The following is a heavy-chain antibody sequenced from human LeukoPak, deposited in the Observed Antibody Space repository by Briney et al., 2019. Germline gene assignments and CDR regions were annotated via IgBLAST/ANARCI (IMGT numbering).Heavy chain of an antibody. CDR1: GGSISSNFYY. D-gene: IGHD1-26*01. CDR3: ARGGSSGDFGY. J-gene: IGHJ4*02. Sequence: SETLSLTCTVSGGSISSNFYYWNWIRQHPGKGLEWIGYIYHSGSTYYSPSLKSRVTISVDRSKNQFSLKLSSVTAADTAVYYCARGGSSGDFGYWGQGTLVTVSS. V-gene: IGHV4-30-2*01. CDR2: IYHSGST.